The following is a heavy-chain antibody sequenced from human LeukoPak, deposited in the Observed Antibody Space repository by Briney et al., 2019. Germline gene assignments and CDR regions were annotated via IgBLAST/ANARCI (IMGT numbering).Heavy chain of an antibody. D-gene: IGHD5-24*01. J-gene: IGHJ4*02. V-gene: IGHV3-7*01. CDR3: ARERDGRFFDY. CDR1: GLRFGSFW. CDR2: INQDGSEK. Sequence: GGSLRLSCAVSGLRFGSFWMSWVRQAPGKGLEWVTNINQDGSEKYFVDSVRGRFTISRDNSKNSLHLQMNTLRAEDTAVYYCARERDGRFFDYWGQGTLVTVSS.